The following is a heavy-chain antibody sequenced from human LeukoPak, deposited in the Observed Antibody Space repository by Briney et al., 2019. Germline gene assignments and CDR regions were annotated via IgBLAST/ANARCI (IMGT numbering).Heavy chain of an antibody. V-gene: IGHV3-33*01. J-gene: IGHJ4*02. CDR1: GFTFNSYG. D-gene: IGHD2-15*01. CDR3: ARGGIRYCSGGSCYEIDY. Sequence: PGGSLRLSCAASGFTFNSYGMHWVRQAPGKGLEWVAVIWYDGSNKYYADSVKGRFTISRDNSKNTLYLQMNSLRAEDTAVYYCARGGIRYCSGGSCYEIDYWGQGTLVTVSS. CDR2: IWYDGSNK.